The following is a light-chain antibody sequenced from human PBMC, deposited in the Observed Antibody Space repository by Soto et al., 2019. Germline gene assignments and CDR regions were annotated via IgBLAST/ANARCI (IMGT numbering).Light chain of an antibody. Sequence: SLLTQPPPVSGAPGQRVTLSCPGGSSNIGAGYDVHWYQQLPGTAPKLLIYGNSNRPSGVPDRFSGSKSGTSASLAITGLQAEDEADYYCQSYDSSLSGSYVFGTGTKVTVL. CDR3: QSYDSSLSGSYV. V-gene: IGLV1-40*01. CDR1: SSNIGAGYD. CDR2: GNS. J-gene: IGLJ1*01.